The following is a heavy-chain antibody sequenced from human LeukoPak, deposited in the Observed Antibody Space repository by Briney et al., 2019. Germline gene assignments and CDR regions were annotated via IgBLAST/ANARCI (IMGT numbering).Heavy chain of an antibody. D-gene: IGHD4-17*01. V-gene: IGHV5-51*01. CDR3: ARHIHYGDYVYYYYYYMDV. J-gene: IGHJ6*03. CDR1: GYSFTSYW. CDR2: IYPGDSDT. Sequence: GESLKISCKGSGYSFTSYWIGWVGQMPGKVLEWMGIIYPGDSDTRYSPSFQGQVTISADKSISTAYLQWSSLKASDTAMYYCARHIHYGDYVYYYYYYMDVWGKGTTVTVSS.